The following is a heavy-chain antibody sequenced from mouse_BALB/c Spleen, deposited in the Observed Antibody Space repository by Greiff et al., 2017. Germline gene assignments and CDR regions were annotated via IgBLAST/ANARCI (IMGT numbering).Heavy chain of an antibody. J-gene: IGHJ4*01. Sequence: QVQLQQSGPQLVRPGASVKISCKASGYSFTSYWMHWVKQRPGQGLEWIGMIDPSDSETRLNQKFKDKATLTVDKSSSTAYMQLSSPTSEDSAVYYCAREDYYAMDYWGQGTSVTVSS. V-gene: IGHV1S126*01. CDR3: AREDYYAMDY. CDR1: GYSFTSYW. CDR2: IDPSDSET.